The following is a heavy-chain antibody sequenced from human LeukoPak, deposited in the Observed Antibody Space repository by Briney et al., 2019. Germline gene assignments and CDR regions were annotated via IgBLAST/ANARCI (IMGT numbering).Heavy chain of an antibody. Sequence: GGSLRLSCAASGFTLSGSAMYWVRQASGKGLGWVGRIRSKANNYATAYAASMKGRFTISRDDSKNTAFLQMNSLKTEDTAVYYCTTLVEPELGIPTDYWGQGTLVTVSS. CDR3: TTLVEPELGIPTDY. CDR2: IRSKANNYAT. CDR1: GFTLSGSA. D-gene: IGHD6-13*01. J-gene: IGHJ4*02. V-gene: IGHV3-73*01.